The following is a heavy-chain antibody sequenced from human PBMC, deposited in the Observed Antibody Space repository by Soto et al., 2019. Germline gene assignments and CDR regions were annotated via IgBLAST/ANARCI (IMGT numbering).Heavy chain of an antibody. Sequence: QVQLVQSGAEVKKPGSSVKVSCKASGGTFSSYTISWVRQAPGQGLEWMGRIIPILGIANYAQKFQGRVTITADKSTSTAYMELSSLRSEDTAVYYCAREGYCSSTSCYGDGHDAFDIWGQGTMVTVSS. CDR1: GGTFSSYT. CDR2: IIPILGIA. D-gene: IGHD2-2*01. V-gene: IGHV1-69*08. CDR3: AREGYCSSTSCYGDGHDAFDI. J-gene: IGHJ3*02.